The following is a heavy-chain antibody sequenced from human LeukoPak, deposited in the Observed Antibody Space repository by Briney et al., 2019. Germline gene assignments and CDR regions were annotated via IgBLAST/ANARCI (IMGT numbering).Heavy chain of an antibody. J-gene: IGHJ6*03. CDR2: ISGNGIST. D-gene: IGHD1-1*01. CDR3: PKEPSWNYYYYYSMDV. V-gene: IGHV3-23*01. CDR1: GFTFSNYA. Sequence: AGGSLRLSCAASGFTFSNYAMSWVRQAPGKGLEWVSGISGNGISTYYADSVKGRFTISRDNSKSTLYLQMDSLRADDTAVYYCPKEPSWNYYYYYSMDVWGKGTTVTVSS.